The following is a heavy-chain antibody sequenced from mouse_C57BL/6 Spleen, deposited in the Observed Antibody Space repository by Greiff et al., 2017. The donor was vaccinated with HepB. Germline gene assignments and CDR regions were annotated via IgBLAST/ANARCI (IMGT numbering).Heavy chain of an antibody. CDR2: INPGSGGT. V-gene: IGHV1-54*01. D-gene: IGHD2-3*01. Sequence: QVQLQHSGAELVRPGTSVKVSCKASGYAFTNYLIEWVKQRPGQGLEWIGVINPGSGGTNYNEKFKGKATLTADKSSSTAYMQLSSLTAEDSAVYFCARAGYYDYYAMDYWGQGTSVTVSS. CDR3: ARAGYYDYYAMDY. CDR1: GYAFTNYL. J-gene: IGHJ4*01.